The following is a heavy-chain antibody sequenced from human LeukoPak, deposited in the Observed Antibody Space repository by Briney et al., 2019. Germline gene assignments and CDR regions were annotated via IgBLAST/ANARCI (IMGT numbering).Heavy chain of an antibody. CDR1: GGSISSGGYS. Sequence: PSQTLSLTCAVSGGSISSGGYSWSWIRQPQGKGLEWNGYIYYSGSTYYNPSLKSRVTISVDTSKNQFSLKLSSVTAADTAVYYCARAVTRGYSGYSFTFDYWGQGTLVTVSS. CDR2: IYYSGST. D-gene: IGHD5-12*01. V-gene: IGHV4-30-4*07. J-gene: IGHJ4*02. CDR3: ARAVTRGYSGYSFTFDY.